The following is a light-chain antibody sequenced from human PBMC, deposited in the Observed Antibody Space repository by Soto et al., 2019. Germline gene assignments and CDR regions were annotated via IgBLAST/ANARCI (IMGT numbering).Light chain of an antibody. CDR3: QQYNSYSPT. V-gene: IGKV1-5*01. CDR2: DAS. CDR1: QSISSW. Sequence: DIHMTQSPSTLSASLGDRVTITCLSSQSISSWLAWYQQKPGKAPKLLIYDASSLESGVPSRFSGSGSGTEFTLTISSLQPDDFATYYCQQYNSYSPTFGQGTKVDIK. J-gene: IGKJ1*01.